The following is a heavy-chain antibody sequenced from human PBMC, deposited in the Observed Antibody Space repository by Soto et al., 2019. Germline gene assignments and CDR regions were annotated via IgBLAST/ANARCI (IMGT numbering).Heavy chain of an antibody. Sequence: QVPLVQSGAEVRKPGSSVRVSCRASGGTLSSYAVSWVRQAPGQGLEWMGVIIPLLNTPKYAQKFQGRVTITADESATTAYMELSGLKSEDTAVYYCARESSSPNYYYYGMDVWGQGTTVTVSS. D-gene: IGHD2-2*01. CDR2: IIPLLNTP. CDR1: GGTLSSYA. J-gene: IGHJ6*02. V-gene: IGHV1-69*01. CDR3: ARESSSPNYYYYGMDV.